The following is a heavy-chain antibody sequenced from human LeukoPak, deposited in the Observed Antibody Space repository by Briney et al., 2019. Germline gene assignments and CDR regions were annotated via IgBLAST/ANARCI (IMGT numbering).Heavy chain of an antibody. V-gene: IGHV4-39*01. Sequence: SETLSLTCTVSGGSISSSSYYWGWIRQPPGKGLEWIGSIYYSGGTYYNPSLKSRVTISVDTSKNQFSLKLSSVTAAGTAVYYCARLPYCSGGSCYCDYWGQGTLVTVSS. CDR1: GGSISSSSYY. D-gene: IGHD2-15*01. CDR3: ARLPYCSGGSCYCDY. J-gene: IGHJ4*02. CDR2: IYYSGGT.